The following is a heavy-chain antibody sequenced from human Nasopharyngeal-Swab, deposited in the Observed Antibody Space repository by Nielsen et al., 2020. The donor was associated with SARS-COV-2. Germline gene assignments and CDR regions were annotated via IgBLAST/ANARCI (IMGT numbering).Heavy chain of an antibody. CDR3: ARESLEWLTP. V-gene: IGHV3-74*01. Sequence: GGSLRLSCSASGFIFSSYGMHWVRQAPGKGLIWVSRINHDGRRTDYADSVKGRFTVSKDNARNTLYLQMKSLRVDDTAVYFCARESLEWLTPWGQGTLVTVSS. CDR2: INHDGRRT. J-gene: IGHJ5*02. D-gene: IGHD6-19*01. CDR1: GFIFSSYG.